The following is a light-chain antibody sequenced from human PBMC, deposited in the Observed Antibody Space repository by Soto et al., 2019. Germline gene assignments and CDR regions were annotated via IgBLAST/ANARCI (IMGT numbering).Light chain of an antibody. CDR2: AAS. V-gene: IGKV1-39*01. J-gene: IGKJ5*01. CDR1: QDIGAY. CDR3: QQCHATPLT. Sequence: DIQMTQSPSSLSASIGDRVTISCRASQDIGAYVNWYQHKQGKAPRVLMYAASNLKSGVPPRFSGSGYGTDFTLTITTLQPEDVGIYYCQQCHATPLTFGQGTRLEIK.